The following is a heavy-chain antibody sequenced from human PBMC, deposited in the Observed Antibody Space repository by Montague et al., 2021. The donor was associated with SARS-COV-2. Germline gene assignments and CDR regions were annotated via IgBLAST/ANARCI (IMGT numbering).Heavy chain of an antibody. V-gene: IGHV3-23*01. J-gene: IGHJ4*02. CDR2: ISGSGGST. CDR1: GFTFSSYA. D-gene: IGHD3-10*01. CDR3: AKDALLLWFGELSRFNERYYFDY. Sequence: SRRLSLSASGFTFSSYAMSWVRQAPGKGLEWVSPISGSGGSTYYADSVKGRFTISRDNSKDTLYLQMNSLRAEDTAVYYCAKDALLLWFGELSRFNERYYFDYWGQGTLVTVSS.